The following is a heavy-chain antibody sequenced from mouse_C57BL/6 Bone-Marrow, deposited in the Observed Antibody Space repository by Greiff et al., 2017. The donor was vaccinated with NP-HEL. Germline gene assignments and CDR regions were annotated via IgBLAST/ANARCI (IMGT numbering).Heavy chain of an antibody. D-gene: IGHD1-1*01. Sequence: VQIKESGPGLVQPSQSLSITCTVSGFSLTSYGVHWVRQSPGKGLEWLGVIWRGGSTDYNAAFMSRLSITKDNSKSQVFFKMNSLQADDTAIYYCAKNLNYYGSSSFAYWGQGTLVTVSA. J-gene: IGHJ3*01. CDR3: AKNLNYYGSSSFAY. V-gene: IGHV2-5*01. CDR1: GFSLTSYG. CDR2: IWRGGST.